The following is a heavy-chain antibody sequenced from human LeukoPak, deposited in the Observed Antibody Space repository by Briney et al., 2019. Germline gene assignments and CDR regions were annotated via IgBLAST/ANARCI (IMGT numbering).Heavy chain of an antibody. J-gene: IGHJ4*02. CDR3: ATESSGALDF. CDR2: IDTVDYT. V-gene: IGHV3-69-1*01. D-gene: IGHD1-26*01. Sequence: NAGGSLRLSCAASGFTFSSYEMNWVRQAPGKGLQYVSSIDTVDYTYYADSVKGRFTISRDNAKNSLYLQINSLRAEDTAVYYCATESSGALDFWGQGTLVTVSS. CDR1: GFTFSSYE.